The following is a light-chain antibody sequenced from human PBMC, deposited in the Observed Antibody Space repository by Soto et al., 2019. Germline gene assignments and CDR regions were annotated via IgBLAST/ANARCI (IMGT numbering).Light chain of an antibody. V-gene: IGKV3-11*01. CDR3: HQRGDWPT. Sequence: EIVVTQSPSTLSSSPGERATLSCRTSQDVKYYVAWYQQKPGKAPKLLIYDTSIRATGVPARFSGSGSGTVFPLTINRLEPEDVAVYYCHQRGDWPTFGGGTRLEIK. CDR2: DTS. J-gene: IGKJ2*01. CDR1: QDVKYY.